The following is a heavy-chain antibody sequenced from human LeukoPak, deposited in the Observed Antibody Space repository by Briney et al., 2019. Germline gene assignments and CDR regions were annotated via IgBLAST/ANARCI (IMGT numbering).Heavy chain of an antibody. Sequence: GASVKVSCKASGYTFTGYYMHWVRQAPGQGLEWMGRINPNSGGTNYAQKFQGRVTMTRDTSVSTAYMELSRLRSDDTAVYYCALIKRGSSSYNYWGQGTLVTVSS. D-gene: IGHD6-6*01. CDR1: GYTFTGYY. J-gene: IGHJ4*02. V-gene: IGHV1-2*06. CDR2: INPNSGGT. CDR3: ALIKRGSSSYNY.